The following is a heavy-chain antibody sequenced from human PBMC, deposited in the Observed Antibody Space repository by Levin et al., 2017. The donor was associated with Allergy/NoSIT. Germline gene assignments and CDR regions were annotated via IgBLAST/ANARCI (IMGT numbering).Heavy chain of an antibody. CDR3: ARVPHYYDSSGYSSGYGMDV. V-gene: IGHV4-34*01. D-gene: IGHD3-22*01. Sequence: SCAVYGGSFSGYYWSWIRQPPGKGLEWIGEINHSGSTNYNPSLKSRVTISVDTSKDQFSLKLSSVTAADTAVYYCARVPHYYDSSGYSSGYGMDVWGQGTTVTVSS. J-gene: IGHJ6*02. CDR2: INHSGST. CDR1: GGSFSGYY.